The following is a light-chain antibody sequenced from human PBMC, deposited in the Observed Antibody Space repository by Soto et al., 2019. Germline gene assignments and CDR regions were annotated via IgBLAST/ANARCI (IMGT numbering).Light chain of an antibody. CDR3: SSFTPTTTYV. V-gene: IGLV2-14*01. Sequence: QSALTQPASVSGSPGQSITISCTGTSSDVGGYNYVSWYQQHPGKAPKLIICDVTDRPSGVSNRFSGSKSGNAASLTISGLQAEDEADYYCSSFTPTTTYVFGTGTKLTVL. CDR1: SSDVGGYNY. CDR2: DVT. J-gene: IGLJ1*01.